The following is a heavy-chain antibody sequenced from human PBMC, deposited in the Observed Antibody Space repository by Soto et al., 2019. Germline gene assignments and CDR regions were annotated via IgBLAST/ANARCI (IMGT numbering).Heavy chain of an antibody. V-gene: IGHV4-59*01. CDR3: AKANSGYGSFDH. Sequence: QVQLQESGPGLVKPSETLALTCTVSGDSISNDYCSWIRQSPGKGLEWIGYIYYSWSPNYNPSLKRRVTISIDKSKNQFSLKLSSVTAADTAVYYCAKANSGYGSFDHWGQGTLVTVSS. CDR2: IYYSWSP. J-gene: IGHJ4*02. CDR1: GDSISNDY. D-gene: IGHD5-12*01.